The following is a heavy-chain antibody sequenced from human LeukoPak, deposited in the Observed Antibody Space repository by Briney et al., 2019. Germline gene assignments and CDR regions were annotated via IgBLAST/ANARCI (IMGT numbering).Heavy chain of an antibody. D-gene: IGHD5-24*01. CDR3: ARGVERRDGYNTGYFDY. CDR1: GGSISSGGYS. Sequence: SQTLSLTCAVSGGSISSGGYSWSWIRQPPGKGLEWIGYIYHSGSTYYNPSLKSRVTISVDRSKNQFSLKLSSVTAADTAVYYCARGVERRDGYNTGYFDYWGQGTLVTVSS. CDR2: IYHSGST. J-gene: IGHJ4*02. V-gene: IGHV4-30-2*01.